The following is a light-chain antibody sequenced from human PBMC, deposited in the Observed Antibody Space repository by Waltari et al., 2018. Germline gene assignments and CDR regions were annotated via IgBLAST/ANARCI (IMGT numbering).Light chain of an antibody. Sequence: QAVVTQEPSLTVSPGGTVTLTCGSSTGAVSSGHYPYWFQQKPGQAPRTLIYDTSNRHSWTPSRFAGSLLGGKAALTLSGAQPEDEAEYYCLLFYSGARVFGGGTKLTVL. J-gene: IGLJ2*01. CDR1: TGAVSSGHY. V-gene: IGLV7-46*01. CDR2: DTS. CDR3: LLFYSGARV.